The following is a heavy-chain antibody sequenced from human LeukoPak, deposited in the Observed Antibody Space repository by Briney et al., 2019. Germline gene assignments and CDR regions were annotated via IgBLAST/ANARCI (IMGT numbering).Heavy chain of an antibody. D-gene: IGHD6-13*01. V-gene: IGHV4-59*11. CDR3: ARGSTYSSRTFDY. CDR1: GGSISSHY. J-gene: IGHJ4*02. Sequence: PSETLSLTCAVSGGSISSHYWSWVRQPPGKRLEWVGYISYSASTNYTPSLQSRVTMSVDTSKNQFSLKLSSVTATDTAVYYCARGSTYSSRTFDYWGQGTLVTVSS. CDR2: ISYSAST.